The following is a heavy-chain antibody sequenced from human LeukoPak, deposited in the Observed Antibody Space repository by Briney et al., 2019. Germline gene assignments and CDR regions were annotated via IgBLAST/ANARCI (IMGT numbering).Heavy chain of an antibody. J-gene: IGHJ3*02. D-gene: IGHD4-23*01. CDR2: ISSSSSYI. V-gene: IGHV3-21*01. Sequence: PGRSLRLSCAASGFTFSSYSMNWVRQAPGQGLEWVSSISSSSSYIYYADSVKGRFTISRDNAKNSLYLQMNSLRAEDTAVYYCARARARWAFDIWGQGTMVTVSS. CDR3: ARARARWAFDI. CDR1: GFTFSSYS.